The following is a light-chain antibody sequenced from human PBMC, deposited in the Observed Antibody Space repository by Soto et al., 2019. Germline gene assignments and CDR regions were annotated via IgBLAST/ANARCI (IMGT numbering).Light chain of an antibody. Sequence: DTVLTQSPGTLSLSPGERATLSCRASQSVDSRHLAWYQQKPGQAPRLLVSGVSTRATGIPDRFSGSGSGTDFTLTISSLEPEDFAVYYCHQYGRSTWTFGQGTKVEIK. CDR1: QSVDSRH. CDR3: HQYGRSTWT. V-gene: IGKV3-20*01. CDR2: GVS. J-gene: IGKJ1*01.